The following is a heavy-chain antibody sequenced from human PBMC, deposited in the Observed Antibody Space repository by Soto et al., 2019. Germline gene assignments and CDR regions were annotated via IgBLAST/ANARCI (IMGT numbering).Heavy chain of an antibody. CDR1: GYSFATAG. CDR3: ARAGPYYDSSGYAN. D-gene: IGHD3-22*01. J-gene: IGHJ4*02. V-gene: IGHV1-18*01. Sequence: QVKLVQSGTEVKKPGASMKVSCKASGYSFATAGISWVRQAPGQGLEWMGWISAYNGNTNYDRKGQDRVTMTTNTSTSTAYLELRSLRSDDTAVYYCARAGPYYDSSGYANWGQGTLVTVSS. CDR2: ISAYNGNT.